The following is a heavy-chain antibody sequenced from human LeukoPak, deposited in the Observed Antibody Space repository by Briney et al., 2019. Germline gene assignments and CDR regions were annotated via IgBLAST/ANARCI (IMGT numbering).Heavy chain of an antibody. CDR2: IRGSGGST. CDR1: GFTFSRYA. Sequence: PGGSLRLSCAPSGFTFSRYAMSWVRQAPGKGLEWLSSIRGSGGSTYYADSVNGRFTISRDNSKNTLYLQMDSLRVEDTAVYYCANPEWLLPSYYYYGLDVWGQGTTVTVSS. J-gene: IGHJ6*02. CDR3: ANPEWLLPSYYYYGLDV. V-gene: IGHV3-23*01. D-gene: IGHD3-3*01.